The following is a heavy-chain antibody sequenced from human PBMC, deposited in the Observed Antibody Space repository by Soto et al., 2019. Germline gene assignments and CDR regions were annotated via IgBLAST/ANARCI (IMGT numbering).Heavy chain of an antibody. CDR2: IVPMFGRP. Sequence: QVQLVQSGAEVKKPGSSVKVSCKASGGTFSSYAINWVRQAPGQGLEWMGRIVPMFGRPNFAPKLQGRVTMTADRPTTPAYMELSSLRSEDTAVYYCASGPYTSSSGGYYYYYMDVWGKGTTVTVSS. J-gene: IGHJ6*03. CDR3: ASGPYTSSSGGYYYYYMDV. V-gene: IGHV1-69*02. D-gene: IGHD6-6*01. CDR1: GGTFSSYA.